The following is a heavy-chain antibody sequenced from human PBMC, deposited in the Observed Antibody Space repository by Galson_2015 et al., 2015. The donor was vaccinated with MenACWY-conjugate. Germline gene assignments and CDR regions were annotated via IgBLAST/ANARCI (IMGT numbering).Heavy chain of an antibody. CDR1: GYSISSGYY. D-gene: IGHD3-3*01. Sequence: ETLSLTCTVSGYSISSGYYWGWIRQPPGKGLEGIGNIFHRGSTYFNPSLKIRVPLSVDTSTNQFSRKLSSGTAADTAVYSCARDFHTISYYGMDVWGQGTTVTVSS. J-gene: IGHJ6*02. V-gene: IGHV4-38-2*02. CDR2: IFHRGST. CDR3: ARDFHTISYYGMDV.